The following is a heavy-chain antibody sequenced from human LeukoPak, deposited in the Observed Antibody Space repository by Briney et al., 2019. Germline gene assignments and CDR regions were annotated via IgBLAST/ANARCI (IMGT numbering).Heavy chain of an antibody. D-gene: IGHD2/OR15-2a*01. CDR2: INSDGSST. J-gene: IGHJ1*01. CDR1: GFPFSNYW. CDR3: AKDFLPEDPAEYFQH. V-gene: IGHV3-74*01. Sequence: GGSLRLSCAASGFPFSNYWMHWVRQAPGRGLVWVSRINSDGSSTSYADSVKGRFTISRDNTKNTLYLQMNSLRAEDTAVYYCAKDFLPEDPAEYFQHWGQGTLVTVSS.